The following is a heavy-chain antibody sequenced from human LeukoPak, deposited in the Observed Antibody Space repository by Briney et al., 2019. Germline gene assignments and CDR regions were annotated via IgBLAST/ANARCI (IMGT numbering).Heavy chain of an antibody. J-gene: IGHJ4*02. CDR2: IKQDGSEK. D-gene: IGHD4-17*01. CDR3: ARDGAPFDF. V-gene: IGHV3-7*01. Sequence: PGGSLRLPCAASGFTFSSYWMSWVRQAPGKGLEWLANIKQDGSEKYYVDSVKGRFTISRDNAKKSLYLQMNSLRAEDTAIYYCARDGAPFDFWGQGTLVTVSS. CDR1: GFTFSSYW.